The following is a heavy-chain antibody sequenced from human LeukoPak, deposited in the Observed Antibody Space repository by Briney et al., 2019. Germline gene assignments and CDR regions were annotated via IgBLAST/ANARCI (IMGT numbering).Heavy chain of an antibody. CDR2: IIPILGIA. CDR3: ARVDTAMVIDY. J-gene: IGHJ4*02. Sequence: SVKVSCKASGGTFSSYAISWVRQAPGQGLEWMGRIIPILGIANYAQKFQGRVTITADKSTSTAYMELSSLRSEDTAAYYCARVDTAMVIDYWGQGTLVTVSS. CDR1: GGTFSSYA. V-gene: IGHV1-69*04. D-gene: IGHD5-18*01.